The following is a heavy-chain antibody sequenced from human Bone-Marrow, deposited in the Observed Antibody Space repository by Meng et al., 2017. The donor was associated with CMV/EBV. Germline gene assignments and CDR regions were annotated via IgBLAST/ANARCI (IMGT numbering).Heavy chain of an antibody. D-gene: IGHD2-2*01. Sequence: SETLSLTCAISGDSVSSNSAAWNWIRQSPSRGLEWLGRTYYRSKWYNDYAVSVKSRITINPDTSKNQFSLQLNSVTPEDTAVYYCARSPSQTYYYYYGMDVWGQGTTVTVYS. CDR2: TYYRSKWYN. CDR1: GDSVSSNSAA. V-gene: IGHV6-1*01. CDR3: ARSPSQTYYYYYGMDV. J-gene: IGHJ6*02.